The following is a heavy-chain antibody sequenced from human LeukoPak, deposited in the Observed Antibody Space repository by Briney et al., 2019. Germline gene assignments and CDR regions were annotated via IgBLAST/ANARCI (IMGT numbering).Heavy chain of an antibody. D-gene: IGHD6-13*01. CDR1: GFTFSSYA. J-gene: IGHJ4*02. CDR2: ISSDGGTT. CDR3: ARGSHRGYSSSWYSL. Sequence: GGSLRLSCAASGFTFSSYAMHWVRQAPGKGLESVSAISSDGGTTYCANSVKGRFTISRDNSKNTLYLQMGSLRAEDMAVYYCARGSHRGYSSSWYSLWGQGTLVTVSS. V-gene: IGHV3-64*01.